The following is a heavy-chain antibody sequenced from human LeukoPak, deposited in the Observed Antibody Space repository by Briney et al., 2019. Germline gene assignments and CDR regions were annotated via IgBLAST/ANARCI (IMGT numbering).Heavy chain of an antibody. Sequence: ASVKVSCKASGYTFTSYAMHWVRQAPGQRLEWMGWINAGNGNTKYSQKFQGRVTITRDTSASTAYMELSSLRSEDTAVYYCARGLRLSWSPTDYWGQGTLVTVSS. J-gene: IGHJ4*02. CDR3: ARGLRLSWSPTDY. CDR2: INAGNGNT. CDR1: GYTFTSYA. V-gene: IGHV1-3*01.